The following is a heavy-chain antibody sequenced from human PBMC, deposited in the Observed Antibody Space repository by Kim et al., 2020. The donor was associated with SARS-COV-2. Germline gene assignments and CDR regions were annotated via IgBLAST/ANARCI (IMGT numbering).Heavy chain of an antibody. CDR1: GGSIRSYY. CDR2: IYTSGST. V-gene: IGHV4-4*07. D-gene: IGHD5-12*01. J-gene: IGHJ5*02. Sequence: SETMSLTCTVSGGSIRSYYWSWIRQPAGKGLEWIGRIYTSGSTNYNPSLKSGVTMSVDTSKNQFSLKLSSVTAADTAAYYCASDKWPLQPWLPSGWFDP. CDR3: ASDKWPLQPWLPSGWFDP.